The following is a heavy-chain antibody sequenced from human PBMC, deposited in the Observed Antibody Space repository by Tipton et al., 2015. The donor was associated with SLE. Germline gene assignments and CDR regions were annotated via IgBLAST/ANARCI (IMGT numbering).Heavy chain of an antibody. CDR2: ISDGSST. CDR3: ARYSRGSLDS. V-gene: IGHV3-74*03. Sequence: GSLRLSCAASGFTFTNSWMHWVRQAPGKGLVWVSRISDGSSTTYADSVRGRFTISRDNAKNTLYLQMNSLRAEDTAVYYCARYSRGSLDSWGQGTPVTVSS. D-gene: IGHD1-26*01. J-gene: IGHJ4*02. CDR1: GFTFTNSW.